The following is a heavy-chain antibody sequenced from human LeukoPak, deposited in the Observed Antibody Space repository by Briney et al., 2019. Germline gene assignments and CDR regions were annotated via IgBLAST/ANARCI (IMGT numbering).Heavy chain of an antibody. J-gene: IGHJ4*02. V-gene: IGHV3-23*01. D-gene: IGHD6-13*01. CDR3: ARGIAAAGTGYFDY. Sequence: PGGSLRLSCAASGFTFSSYAMSWVRQAPGKGLEWVSAISGSGGSTYYADSVKGRFTISRDNSKNTLYLQMNSLRAEDTAVYYCARGIAAAGTGYFDYWGQGTLVTVSS. CDR1: GFTFSSYA. CDR2: ISGSGGST.